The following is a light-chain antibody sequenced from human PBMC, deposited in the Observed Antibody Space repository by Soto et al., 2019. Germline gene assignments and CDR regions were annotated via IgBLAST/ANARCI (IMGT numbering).Light chain of an antibody. J-gene: IGKJ1*01. CDR3: QQYGSSPWT. CDR1: QSVRSNY. CDR2: GAS. V-gene: IGKV3-20*01. Sequence: IVLTQSPDTLSLSPGERATLSCRASQSVRSNYLAWYQQKPGQAPMLLIYGASSRATGLPDRFSGSGSGTDFTLTISRLEPEDFAVYYCQQYGSSPWTFGQGTKVDIK.